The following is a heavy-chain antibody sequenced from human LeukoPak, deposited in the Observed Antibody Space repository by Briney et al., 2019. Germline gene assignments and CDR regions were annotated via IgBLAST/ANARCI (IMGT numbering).Heavy chain of an antibody. CDR3: ARSGCYYDSLDY. D-gene: IGHD3-22*01. V-gene: IGHV4-59*08. CDR1: GGSISSYY. J-gene: IGHJ4*02. CDR2: IYYSGST. Sequence: SETLSLTCTVSGGSISSYYWSWIRQPPGKGLEWIGYIYYSGSTNYNPSLKSRVTISVDTSKNQFSLNLSSVTAADTAVYYCARSGCYYDSLDYWGQGTLVTVSS.